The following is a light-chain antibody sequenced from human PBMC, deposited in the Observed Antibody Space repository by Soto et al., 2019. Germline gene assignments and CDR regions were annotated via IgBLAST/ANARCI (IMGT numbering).Light chain of an antibody. V-gene: IGKV3-11*01. Sequence: EIVLTQSPGTLSLSPGERATLSCRASQSVSNNYLAWYQQKPGQAPRLPIYDASNRATGIPARFSGTGSGTDFTLTVSSLEPEDFAVYYCQQRTNWSYTFGQGTKVDIK. CDR1: QSVSNNY. J-gene: IGKJ2*01. CDR2: DAS. CDR3: QQRTNWSYT.